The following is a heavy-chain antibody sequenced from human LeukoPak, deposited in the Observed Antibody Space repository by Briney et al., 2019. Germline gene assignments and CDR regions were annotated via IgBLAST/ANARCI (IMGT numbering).Heavy chain of an antibody. CDR3: ARGGRWLQFNY. Sequence: SETLSLTCTVSGGSANSVTYYWSWIRQPPGKGLEWIGYISYRGNTNYNPSLKSRVNISVATSKKQICLKLGSVAAADTAVYYCARGGRWLQFNYWGQGTLVTVSS. CDR1: GGSANSVTYY. CDR2: ISYRGNT. J-gene: IGHJ4*02. D-gene: IGHD5-24*01. V-gene: IGHV4-61*01.